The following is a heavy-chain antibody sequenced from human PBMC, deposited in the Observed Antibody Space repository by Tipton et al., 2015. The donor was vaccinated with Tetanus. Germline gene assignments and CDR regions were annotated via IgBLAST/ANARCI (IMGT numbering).Heavy chain of an antibody. J-gene: IGHJ6*02. D-gene: IGHD3-16*01. Sequence: LRLSCVVSGDSIKSYYWSWIRQPAGKGLEWIGRIYKSGDVNYNPSLKSRVTISVDTSKNQFSLRLSSVTAADTAVYYCARDHGITWGGMGYYYGMDVWGQGTTVTVSS. CDR1: GDSIKSYY. CDR3: ARDHGITWGGMGYYYGMDV. CDR2: IYKSGDV. V-gene: IGHV4-4*07.